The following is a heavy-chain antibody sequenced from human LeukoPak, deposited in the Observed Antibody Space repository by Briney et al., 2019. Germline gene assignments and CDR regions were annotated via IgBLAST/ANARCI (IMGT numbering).Heavy chain of an antibody. CDR1: GGSISSSSYY. Sequence: SETLSLTCTVSGGSISSSSYYWGWIRQPPGKGLEWIGSIYYSGSTYHNPSLKSRVTISVDTSKNQFSLKLSSVTAADTAVYYCARGAYDFWSGYHQIDYWGQGTLVTVSS. CDR3: ARGAYDFWSGYHQIDY. CDR2: IYYSGST. D-gene: IGHD3-3*01. V-gene: IGHV4-39*01. J-gene: IGHJ4*02.